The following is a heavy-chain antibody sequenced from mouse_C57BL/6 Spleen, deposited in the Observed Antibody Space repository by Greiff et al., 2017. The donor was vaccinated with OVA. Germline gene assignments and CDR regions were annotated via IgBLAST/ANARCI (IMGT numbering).Heavy chain of an antibody. D-gene: IGHD1-1*01. CDR1: GYTFTDSY. J-gene: IGHJ1*03. CDR3: ARAPYYGSSHWYFDV. CDR2: IYPGSGNT. Sequence: LVESGAELVRPGASVKLSCKASGYTFTDSYINWVKQRPGQGLEWIARIYPGSGNTYYNEKFKGKATLTAEKSSSTAYMQLSSLTSEDSAVYFCARAPYYGSSHWYFDVWGTGTTGTVSS. V-gene: IGHV1-76*01.